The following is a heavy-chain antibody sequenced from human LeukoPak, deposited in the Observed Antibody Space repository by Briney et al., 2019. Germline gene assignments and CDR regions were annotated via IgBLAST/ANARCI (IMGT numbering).Heavy chain of an antibody. D-gene: IGHD1-26*01. J-gene: IGHJ4*02. V-gene: IGHV3-23*01. CDR3: AKVLSGSQDY. CDR2: IGGGGEYT. CDR1: GFSSFS. Sequence: GGSLRLSCAASGFSSFSLNWVRQAPGKGLEWVSTIGGGGEYTYYADSVKGRFIISRDNSKNTFYLQMNSLRAEDTAVYYCAKVLSGSQDYWGQGTLVTVFS.